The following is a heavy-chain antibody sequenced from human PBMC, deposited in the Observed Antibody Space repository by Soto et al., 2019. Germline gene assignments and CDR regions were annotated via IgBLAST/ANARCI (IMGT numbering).Heavy chain of an antibody. CDR1: GGTFSSYA. Sequence: ASVKVSCKASGGTFSSYAISWVRQAPGQGLEWMGGIIPIFGTANYAQKFQGRVTITADESTSTAYMELSSLRSEDTAVYYCARSKVRDIVVVPAATNPYGMDVWGQGTTVTVSS. D-gene: IGHD2-2*01. CDR3: ARSKVRDIVVVPAATNPYGMDV. CDR2: IIPIFGTA. J-gene: IGHJ6*02. V-gene: IGHV1-69*13.